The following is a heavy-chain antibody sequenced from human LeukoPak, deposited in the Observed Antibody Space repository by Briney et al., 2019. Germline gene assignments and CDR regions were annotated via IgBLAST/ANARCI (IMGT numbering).Heavy chain of an antibody. Sequence: ASVKVSCKASGHTFTGYYMHWVRQAPGQGLEWMGWINPNSGGTNYAQKFQGRVTMTRDTSISTAYMELSRLRSDDTAVYYCARKSAGTEWFDPWGQGTLVTVSS. CDR3: ARKSAGTEWFDP. V-gene: IGHV1-2*02. D-gene: IGHD6-13*01. J-gene: IGHJ5*02. CDR2: INPNSGGT. CDR1: GHTFTGYY.